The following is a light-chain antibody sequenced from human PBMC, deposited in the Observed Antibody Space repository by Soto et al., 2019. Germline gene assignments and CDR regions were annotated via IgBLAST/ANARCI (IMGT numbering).Light chain of an antibody. CDR3: QQYNSYWT. CDR1: QSISNW. Sequence: DIQMTPSPSTLSASVGDRVTITCRASQSISNWLAWYQQKPGKAPKLLIYDASSLESGVPARFSVSGSGTEFTLTISSLQPDDFATYYCQQYNSYWTFGQGTKVDIK. V-gene: IGKV1-5*01. CDR2: DAS. J-gene: IGKJ1*01.